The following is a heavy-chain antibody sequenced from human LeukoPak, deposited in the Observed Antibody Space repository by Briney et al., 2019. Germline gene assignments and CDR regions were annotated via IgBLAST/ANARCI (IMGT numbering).Heavy chain of an antibody. CDR2: ISSDITYI. CDR3: ARDRGYYFDY. CDR1: GFIFSPYT. D-gene: IGHD5-24*01. Sequence: GGSLRLSCAASGFIFSPYTMNWVRQAPGKGLEWVSSISSDITYIFYADSVKGRFTISRDNAKNSLYLQMSSLRVEDTAVYYCARDRGYYFDYWGQGILVTVSS. J-gene: IGHJ4*02. V-gene: IGHV3-21*06.